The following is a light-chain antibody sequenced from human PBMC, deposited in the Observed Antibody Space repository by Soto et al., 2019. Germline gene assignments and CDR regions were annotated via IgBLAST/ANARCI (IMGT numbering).Light chain of an antibody. V-gene: IGKV3-20*01. CDR2: GAS. Sequence: EIVVTQSPCALSLSPVRXXTLSFRASQSVSNNYLAWYQQKPGQAPRLLIYGASNRATGIPDRFSGSGSGTDFNLTISRLEPEDFAVYYCQQYGSSGTCGQGTKV. CDR1: QSVSNNY. CDR3: QQYGSSGT. J-gene: IGKJ1*01.